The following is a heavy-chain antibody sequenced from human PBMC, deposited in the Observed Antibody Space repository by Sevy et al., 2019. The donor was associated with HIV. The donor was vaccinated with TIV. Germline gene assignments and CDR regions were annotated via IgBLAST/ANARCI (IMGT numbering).Heavy chain of an antibody. CDR3: AGGRYDSSGSFDAFDI. CDR2: IFGNGDVSISFGNGDVT. V-gene: IGHV3-23*01. CDR1: GFTFNNYA. Sequence: GGSLRLSCAASGFTFNNYAMNWVRQAPGKGLEWVSTIFGNGDVSISFGNGDVTYYADSLRGRFTISRDSSKNKLYLQMNSLRAEDTAIYYCAGGRYDSSGSFDAFDIWGQGTMVTVSS. D-gene: IGHD3-22*01. J-gene: IGHJ3*02.